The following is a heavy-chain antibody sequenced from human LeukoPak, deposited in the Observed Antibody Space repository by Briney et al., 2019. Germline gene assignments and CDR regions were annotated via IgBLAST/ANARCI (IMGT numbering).Heavy chain of an antibody. V-gene: IGHV1-46*01. J-gene: IGHJ6*02. CDR1: GYTFTSCY. CDR2: INPSGGST. CDR3: ARVGPTTGYSSSWYPDYYYGMDV. D-gene: IGHD6-13*01. Sequence: ASVKVSCKASGYTFTSCYMHWVRQAPGQGLEWMGIINPSGGSTSYAQKFPGRVTMTRDTSTSTVYMELSSLRSEDTAVYYCARVGPTTGYSSSWYPDYYYGMDVWGQGTTVTVSS.